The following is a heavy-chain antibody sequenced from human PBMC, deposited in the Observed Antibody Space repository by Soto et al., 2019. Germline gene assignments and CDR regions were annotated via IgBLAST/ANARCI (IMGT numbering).Heavy chain of an antibody. D-gene: IGHD1-26*01. CDR1: GGSISSYY. CDR3: ARFLYSVERGTQPCTWFDP. J-gene: IGHJ5*02. V-gene: IGHV4-59*01. Sequence: SETLSLTCTVSGGSISSYYWSWIRQPPGKGLEWIGYIYYSGSTNYNPSLKSRVTISVDTSKNQFSLKLSSVTAADTAVYYCARFLYSVERGTQPCTWFDPWGQGTLVTVSS. CDR2: IYYSGST.